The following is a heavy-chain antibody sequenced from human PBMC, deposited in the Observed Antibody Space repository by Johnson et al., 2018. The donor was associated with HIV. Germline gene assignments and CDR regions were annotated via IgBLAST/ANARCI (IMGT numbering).Heavy chain of an antibody. CDR2: ITSDGSST. D-gene: IGHD2-15*01. CDR1: GFTFSSYW. J-gene: IGHJ3*02. CDR3: ARDGYCSGGSCYSGDRLDAFDI. V-gene: IGHV3-74*01. Sequence: VQLVESGGGLVQPGGSLRLSCAASGFTFSSYWMHWVRQAPGKGLVWVSRITSDGSSTSYADSVKGRFTISRDNAKNTLYLQMNSLRAEDTAVYYCARDGYCSGGSCYSGDRLDAFDIWGQGTMVTVSS.